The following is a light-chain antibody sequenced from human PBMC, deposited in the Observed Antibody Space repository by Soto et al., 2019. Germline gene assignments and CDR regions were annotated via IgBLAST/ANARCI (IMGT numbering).Light chain of an antibody. CDR3: QQYDSSPIT. Sequence: EIVLTQSPGILSLSPGERATLSCRASQSVSSGFLAWYQQKPGQAPRLLIYGSSTRATGIPDRFSGSGSETDFILTISSLEPEDFALYYCQQYDSSPITFGHGTRLQIK. CDR1: QSVSSGF. CDR2: GSS. V-gene: IGKV3-20*01. J-gene: IGKJ5*01.